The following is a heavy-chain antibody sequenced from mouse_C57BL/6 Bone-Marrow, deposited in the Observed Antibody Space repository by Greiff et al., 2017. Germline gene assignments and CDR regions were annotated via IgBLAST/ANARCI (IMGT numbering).Heavy chain of an antibody. CDR1: GFNIKDDY. CDR2: IDPENGDT. Sequence: EVQLQQSGAELVRPGASVKLSCTASGFNIKDDYMHWVKQRPEQGLEWIGWIDPENGDTEYASKFQGKVTITADTSSNTAYLQLSSLTSEDTAVYDCTTTGSSGYGYAMDYWGQGTSVTVSS. V-gene: IGHV14-4*01. D-gene: IGHD3-2*02. J-gene: IGHJ4*01. CDR3: TTTGSSGYGYAMDY.